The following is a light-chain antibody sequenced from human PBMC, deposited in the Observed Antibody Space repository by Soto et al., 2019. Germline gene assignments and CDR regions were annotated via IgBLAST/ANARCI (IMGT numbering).Light chain of an antibody. J-gene: IGKJ2*01. Sequence: DVVMTQSPLSLPVTLGQPASISCRSSQSLVYSDGHTYLNWFQQRPGQSPRRLIYKFSNRDSGVADRFSGSGSGTDVTLKISSVEAEDVGVYYCMQGTHWPYTFGQGTKLEIK. CDR3: MQGTHWPYT. V-gene: IGKV2-30*01. CDR2: KFS. CDR1: QSLVYSDGHTY.